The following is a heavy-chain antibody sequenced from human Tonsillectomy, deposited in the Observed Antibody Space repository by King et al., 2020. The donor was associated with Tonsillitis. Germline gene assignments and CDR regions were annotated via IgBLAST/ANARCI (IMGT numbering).Heavy chain of an antibody. CDR1: GFTFGDYA. Sequence: VQLVESGGGLVQPGRSLRLSCTASGFTFGDYAMSWFRQAPGKGLEWVGFIRSKAYGGTTEYAASVKGRFTISRDDSKSIAYLQMNSLKTEDTAVYYCTRENMGGKLSILGPYFDYWGQGTLVTVSS. CDR2: IRSKAYGGTT. J-gene: IGHJ4*02. V-gene: IGHV3-49*03. CDR3: TRENMGGKLSILGPYFDY. D-gene: IGHD2-21*01.